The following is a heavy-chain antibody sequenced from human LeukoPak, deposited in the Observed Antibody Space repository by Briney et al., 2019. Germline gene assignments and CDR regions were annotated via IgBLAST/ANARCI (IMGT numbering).Heavy chain of an antibody. CDR3: ARDLRPYGADY. V-gene: IGHV3-7*01. CDR1: GFTFSVYW. CDR2: MKQDGSEK. D-gene: IGHD4-17*01. J-gene: IGHJ4*02. Sequence: GGSLRLSCAAPGFTFSVYWMSWVRQAPGKGLEWVANMKQDGSEKNYVDSVKGRFTISRDNAKNSLYLQMNSLRAEDTAVYYCARDLRPYGADYWGQGTLVTVSS.